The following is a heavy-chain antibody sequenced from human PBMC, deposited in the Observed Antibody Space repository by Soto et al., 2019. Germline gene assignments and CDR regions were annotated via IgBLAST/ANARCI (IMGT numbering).Heavy chain of an antibody. CDR1: GGTFSSYA. CDR3: ARVIYGSGSGRAFDI. D-gene: IGHD3-10*01. V-gene: IGHV1-18*01. Sequence: ASVKVSCKASGGTFSSYAISWVRQAPGQGLEWMGWISAYNGNTNYAQKLQGRVTMTTDTSTSTAYMELRSLRSDDTAVYYCARVIYGSGSGRAFDIWGQGTMVTVSS. CDR2: ISAYNGNT. J-gene: IGHJ3*02.